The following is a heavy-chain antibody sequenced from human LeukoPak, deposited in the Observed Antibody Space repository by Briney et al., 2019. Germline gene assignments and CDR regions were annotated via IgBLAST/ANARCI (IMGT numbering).Heavy chain of an antibody. CDR1: GFIFNGYN. CDR3: AREFSGSNYGFPFDY. D-gene: IGHD1-26*01. CDR2: ITSSSSSN. V-gene: IGHV3-48*01. Sequence: GGSLRLSCAASGFIFNGYNMNWVRQAPGKGLEWISYITSSSSSNSYADSVKGRFSISRDNAKNSLYLQMNSLRAEDTAVYYCAREFSGSNYGFPFDYWGQGTLVTVSS. J-gene: IGHJ4*02.